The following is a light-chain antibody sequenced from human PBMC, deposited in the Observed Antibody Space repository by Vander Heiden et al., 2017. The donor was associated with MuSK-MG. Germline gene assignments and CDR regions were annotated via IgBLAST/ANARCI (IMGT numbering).Light chain of an antibody. CDR1: QDLNNF. CDR2: ATS. V-gene: IGKV1-39*01. Sequence: DIHITLSPSSLSASVGDSVTITCRSTQDLNNFLHWYQMKPGQAPKLLIYATSSLQNGVPPRFTGSHSGTEFTLTISPLQPDDFATYYCQQNNSHPLSFGGGT. J-gene: IGKJ4*01. CDR3: QQNNSHPLS.